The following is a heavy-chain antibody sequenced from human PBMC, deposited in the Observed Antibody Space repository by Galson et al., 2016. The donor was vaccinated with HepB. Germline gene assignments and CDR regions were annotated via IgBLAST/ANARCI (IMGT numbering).Heavy chain of an antibody. J-gene: IGHJ4*02. CDR2: ISTYSGNT. Sequence: SVKVSCKASGYTFTTSGISWVRQAPGQGLELMGWISTYSGNTKYAQKFQGGLTLTTDSSTTTAYMELRSLRFDDTALYYCARDVQYRFDSWGQGTLVTVSS. V-gene: IGHV1-18*01. D-gene: IGHD2/OR15-2a*01. CDR3: ARDVQYRFDS. CDR1: GYTFTTSG.